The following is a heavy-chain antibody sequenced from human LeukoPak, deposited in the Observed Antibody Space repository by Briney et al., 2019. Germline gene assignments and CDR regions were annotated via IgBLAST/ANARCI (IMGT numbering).Heavy chain of an antibody. CDR1: GFTFSSYG. CDR2: ISGSGGST. J-gene: IGHJ6*03. V-gene: IGHV3-23*01. CDR3: AKGGRTSQNYYYYTDV. Sequence: GGSLRLSCAASGFTFSSYGMHWVRQAPGKGLEWVSAISGSGGSTYYADSVKGRFTISRDNSKNTLYLQMNSLRAEDTAVYYCAKGGRTSQNYYYYTDVWGKGTTVTVSS.